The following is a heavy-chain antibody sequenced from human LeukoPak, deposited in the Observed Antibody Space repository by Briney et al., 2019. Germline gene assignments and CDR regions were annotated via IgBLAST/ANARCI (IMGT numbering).Heavy chain of an antibody. Sequence: KPSETLSLTCTVSGGSISSSSYYWGWIRQPPGKGLEWIGSIYYSGSTYYNPSLKSRVTISVDTSKNLFSLKLSSVTAADTAVYYCARHVTTVTHNWFDPWGQGTLVTVSS. V-gene: IGHV4-39*01. CDR3: ARHVTTVTHNWFDP. CDR1: GGSISSSSYY. D-gene: IGHD4-17*01. CDR2: IYYSGST. J-gene: IGHJ5*02.